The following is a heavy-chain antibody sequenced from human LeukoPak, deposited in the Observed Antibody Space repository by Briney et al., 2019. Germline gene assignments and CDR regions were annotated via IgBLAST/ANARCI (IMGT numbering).Heavy chain of an antibody. CDR1: GFTFSSYE. Sequence: GGSLRLSCAASGFTFSSYEMNWVRQAPGKGLEWVSYIGGSGSTIYYADSVKGRFTISRDNAKNSLYLQMNSLRDEDTAVYYCVRDPRTGYHFDYWGQGTLVTVSS. J-gene: IGHJ4*02. CDR2: IGGSGSTI. CDR3: VRDPRTGYHFDY. V-gene: IGHV3-48*03. D-gene: IGHD3-9*01.